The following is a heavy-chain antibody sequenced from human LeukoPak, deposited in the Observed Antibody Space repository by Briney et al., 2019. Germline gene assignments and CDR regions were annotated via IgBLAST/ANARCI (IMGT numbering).Heavy chain of an antibody. D-gene: IGHD6-19*01. CDR2: ISSSSSYI. CDR3: AKRSAESSGYFDY. CDR1: GFTFSSYS. Sequence: GGSLRLSCAASGFTFSSYSMNWVRQAPGKGLEWVSSISSSSSYIYYADSVKGRFTISRDNSKNTLYLQMNSLRAEDTAVYYCAKRSAESSGYFDYWGQGTLVTVSS. V-gene: IGHV3-21*04. J-gene: IGHJ4*02.